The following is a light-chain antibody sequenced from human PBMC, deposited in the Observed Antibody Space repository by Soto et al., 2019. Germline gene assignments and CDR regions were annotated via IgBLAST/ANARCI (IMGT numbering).Light chain of an antibody. CDR3: CSYAGHTWV. J-gene: IGLJ3*02. CDR1: SSDIGAYHN. CDR2: DVS. V-gene: IGLV2-11*01. Sequence: QSALTQPRSVSGSPGQSVTISCTGTSSDIGAYHNVSWYQQHPDKAPQLMIYDVSERPSRVPDRFSGSKSGNTASLTISGLQAEDEADYYCCSYAGHTWVFGGGTKLTVL.